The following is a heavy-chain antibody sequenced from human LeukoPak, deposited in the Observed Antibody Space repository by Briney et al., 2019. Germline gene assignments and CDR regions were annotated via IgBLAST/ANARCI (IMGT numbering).Heavy chain of an antibody. D-gene: IGHD2-2*01. CDR3: ARVSLYCSSTSCYAYYFDY. J-gene: IGHJ4*02. V-gene: IGHV1-69*01. Sequence: GSSVKVSCKASGGTFISYAISWVRQAPGQGLEWMGGIIPIFGTANYAQKFQGRVTITADESTSTAYMELSSLRSEDTAVYYCARVSLYCSSTSCYAYYFDYWGQGTLVTVSS. CDR2: IIPIFGTA. CDR1: GGTFISYA.